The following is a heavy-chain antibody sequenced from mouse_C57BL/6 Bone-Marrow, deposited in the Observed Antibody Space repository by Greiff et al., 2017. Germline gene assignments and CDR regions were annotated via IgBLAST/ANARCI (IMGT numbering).Heavy chain of an antibody. D-gene: IGHD2-1*01. CDR3: ARDAVGNPFAY. CDR2: SRNKANDYTT. CDR1: GFTFSDFY. Sequence: EVQLVESGGGLVQSGRSLRLSCATSGFTFSDFYMEWVRKAPGKGLEWIAASRNKANDYTTEYSASVKGRFIVSRDTSQSFLYLQMNALRDEYTAIYYCARDAVGNPFAYWGQGTLGTVSA. V-gene: IGHV7-1*01. J-gene: IGHJ3*01.